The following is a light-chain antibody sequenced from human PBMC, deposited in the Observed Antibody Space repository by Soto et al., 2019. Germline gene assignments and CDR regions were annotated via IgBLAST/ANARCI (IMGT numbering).Light chain of an antibody. CDR3: ASWDDSLNGYV. V-gene: IGLV1-44*01. J-gene: IGLJ1*01. CDR2: SNN. Sequence: QSVLTQPPSASATPGQRVTISCSGSSSNIGSNNVEWYQHLPGTAPKLLIYSNNQGPSGVPDRFSGSKSGTSASLAISGLQSEDEADYYCASWDDSLNGYVFGPGTKLTV. CDR1: SSNIGSNN.